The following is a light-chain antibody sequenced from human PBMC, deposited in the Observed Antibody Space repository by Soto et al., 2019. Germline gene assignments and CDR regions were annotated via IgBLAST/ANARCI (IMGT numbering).Light chain of an antibody. J-gene: IGLJ1*01. CDR1: SSDVGGYNY. CDR2: DVS. CDR3: SSYTSSSTLV. V-gene: IGLV2-14*01. Sequence: QSALTQPASVSGSPGQSITFSCAGTSSDVGGYNYVSWYQQHPGKAPKLMIYDVSNRPSGVSNRFSGSKSGNTASLTISGLKAEDEADYYCSSYTSSSTLVFGTGTKVTVL.